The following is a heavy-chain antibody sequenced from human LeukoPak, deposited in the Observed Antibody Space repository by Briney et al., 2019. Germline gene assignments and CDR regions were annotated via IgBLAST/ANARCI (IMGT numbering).Heavy chain of an antibody. CDR2: IYYSGST. J-gene: IGHJ4*02. D-gene: IGHD3-10*01. V-gene: IGHV4-59*01. CDR1: GGSITGSY. Sequence: PSETLSLTCTVSGGSITGSYWSWLRQPPGKGLEYIGYIYYSGSTNYNPSLKSRVTISVDTSKNQFSLKLTSVTAADTAVYYCATAGPISGRHNYFDSWGQGTLVTVS. CDR3: ATAGPISGRHNYFDS.